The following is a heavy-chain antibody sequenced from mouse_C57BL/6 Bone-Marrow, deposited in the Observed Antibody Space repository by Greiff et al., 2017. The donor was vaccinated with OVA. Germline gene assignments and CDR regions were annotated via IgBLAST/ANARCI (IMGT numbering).Heavy chain of an antibody. CDR3: ARYPLYYGPDYFDY. CDR1: GFTFTDYY. V-gene: IGHV7-3*01. CDR2: IRNKANGYTT. Sequence: EVMLVESGGGLVQPGGFLSLSCAASGFTFTDYYMSWVRQPPGKALEWLGFIRNKANGYTTEYSASVKGRFTISRDNSQSILYLQMNALRAEDSATYYCARYPLYYGPDYFDYWGQGTTLTVSS. J-gene: IGHJ2*01. D-gene: IGHD1-1*01.